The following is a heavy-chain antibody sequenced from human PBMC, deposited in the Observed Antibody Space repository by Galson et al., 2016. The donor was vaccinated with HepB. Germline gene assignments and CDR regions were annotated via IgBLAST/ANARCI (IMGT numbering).Heavy chain of an antibody. Sequence: SETLSLTCGVSGDSMSSHDWWSWIRQPPGKGLEWIGEIHPSGSTNSNPSLKSRVTISVDRSRKQFYLRLYSVTAADTAVYYCARALAGNGAFDIWGQGTMVTGSS. CDR1: GDSMSSHDW. D-gene: IGHD3-10*01. CDR3: ARALAGNGAFDI. V-gene: IGHV4-4*02. J-gene: IGHJ3*02. CDR2: IHPSGST.